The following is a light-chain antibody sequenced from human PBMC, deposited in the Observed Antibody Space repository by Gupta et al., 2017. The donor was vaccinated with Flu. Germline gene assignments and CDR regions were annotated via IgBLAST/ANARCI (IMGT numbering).Light chain of an antibody. Sequence: VRPGGPASISCSTSQSRLHSNGYSYLDWYLQKPGQSPQLLIYLGSNRASGVPDRFSGSGSGTDFTLKISRVEAEDVGVYYCMQALQTPLTFGGGTKVEIK. J-gene: IGKJ4*01. CDR2: LGS. V-gene: IGKV2-28*01. CDR3: MQALQTPLT. CDR1: QSRLHSNGYSY.